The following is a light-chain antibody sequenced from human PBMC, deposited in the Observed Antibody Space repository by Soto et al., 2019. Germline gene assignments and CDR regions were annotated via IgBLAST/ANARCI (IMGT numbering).Light chain of an antibody. J-gene: IGKJ3*01. V-gene: IGKV3-15*01. CDR3: QQYNTWPG. CDR2: GAS. Sequence: EIVMTQSPATLSVSPGERATLSCRASQSVSKNLAWYQVKPGQAPRLLIYGASTSATGIPDRFSGSGSGTEFTLTISSLQSEDFAVYYCQQYNTWPGFGPGTKVDVK. CDR1: QSVSKN.